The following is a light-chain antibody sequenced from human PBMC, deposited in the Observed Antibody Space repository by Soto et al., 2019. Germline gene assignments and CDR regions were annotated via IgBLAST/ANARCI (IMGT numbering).Light chain of an antibody. CDR1: QGISSW. CDR3: QHANSSPMYS. V-gene: IGKV1D-12*01. CDR2: DAS. J-gene: IGKJ2*01. Sequence: DIQMTQSPSSVSASVGDRVTITCRASQGISSWLAWYQQNPGKAPKLLIYDASSLQSGVPSRFSGCGSGTDFTLTISGLQPEDFANFYCQHANSSPMYSFGQGTKLEIK.